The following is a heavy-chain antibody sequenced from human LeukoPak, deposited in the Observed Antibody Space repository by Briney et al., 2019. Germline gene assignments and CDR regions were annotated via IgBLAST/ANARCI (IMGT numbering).Heavy chain of an antibody. Sequence: PGGSLRLSCAASGFTLSSYIMNWVRRAPGKGLEWDSSISGSSSYIYYADSVKGRFTISRDNAKKSLFLQMNSLRAEDTAVYYCARQLWFGELYTGYFDYWGQGTLVTVSS. CDR2: ISGSSSYI. J-gene: IGHJ4*02. CDR1: GFTLSSYI. D-gene: IGHD3-10*01. CDR3: ARQLWFGELYTGYFDY. V-gene: IGHV3-21*01.